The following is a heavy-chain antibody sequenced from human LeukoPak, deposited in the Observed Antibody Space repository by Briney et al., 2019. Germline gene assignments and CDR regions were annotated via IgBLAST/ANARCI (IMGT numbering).Heavy chain of an antibody. V-gene: IGHV3-21*04. J-gene: IGHJ6*03. CDR1: GFTFSSYS. Sequence: GGSLRLSCAASGFTFSSYSMNWVRQAPGKGLEWVSSISSSSSYIYYADSVKGRFTISRDNSKNTLYLQMNSLRAEDTAVYYCAKEGAVYYYYYMDVWGKGTTVTISS. CDR2: ISSSSSYI. CDR3: AKEGAVYYYYYMDV.